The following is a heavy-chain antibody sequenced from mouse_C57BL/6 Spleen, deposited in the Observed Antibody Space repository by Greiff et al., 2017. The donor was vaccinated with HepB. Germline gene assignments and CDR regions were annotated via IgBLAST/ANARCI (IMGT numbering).Heavy chain of an antibody. CDR1: GFNIKDYY. V-gene: IGHV14-1*01. CDR2: IDPEDGDT. J-gene: IGHJ3*01. Sequence: EVKLMESGAELVRPGASVKLSCTASGFNIKDYYMHWVKQRPEQGLEWIGRIDPEDGDTEYDPKFKGKATMTADTSSNTAYLQLSSLTSEDTAVYYFTTSYGSRAWFAYWGQGTLVTVSA. D-gene: IGHD1-1*01. CDR3: TTSYGSRAWFAY.